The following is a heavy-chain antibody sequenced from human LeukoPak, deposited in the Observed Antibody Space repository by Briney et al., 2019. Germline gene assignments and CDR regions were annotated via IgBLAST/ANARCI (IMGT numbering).Heavy chain of an antibody. J-gene: IGHJ4*02. D-gene: IGHD4-17*01. CDR2: IYTSGST. Sequence: PSETLSLTCTVSGGSISSYYWSWIRQPAGKGLEWIGRIYTSGSTNYNPSLKSRVTMSVDTSKNQFSLKLSSVTAADTAVYYCARRWGFHVDYHIDYWGQGTLVTVSS. V-gene: IGHV4-4*07. CDR3: ARRWGFHVDYHIDY. CDR1: GGSISSYY.